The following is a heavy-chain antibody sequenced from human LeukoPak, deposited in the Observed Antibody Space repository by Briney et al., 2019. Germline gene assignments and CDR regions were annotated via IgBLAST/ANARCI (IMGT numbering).Heavy chain of an antibody. Sequence: GASVKVSCKASGYTFTSYYMHWVRQAPGQGLEWMGIINPSGGSTSYAQKFQGRVTMTRDTSTSTVYMELSSLRSEDTAVYYCARDAGYSYGRKSHFDYWGQGTLVTVFS. J-gene: IGHJ4*02. CDR2: INPSGGST. V-gene: IGHV1-46*01. CDR3: ARDAGYSYGRKSHFDY. CDR1: GYTFTSYY. D-gene: IGHD5-18*01.